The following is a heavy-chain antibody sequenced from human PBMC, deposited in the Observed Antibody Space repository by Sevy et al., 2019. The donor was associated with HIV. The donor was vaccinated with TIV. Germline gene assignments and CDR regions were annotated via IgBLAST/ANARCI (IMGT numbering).Heavy chain of an antibody. CDR2: ISSSGSSI. Sequence: GGSLRLSCAASGFTFSDYYMSWIRQAPGKGLEWVSYISSSGSSIYYADSVKGRSTISRDNAKNSLRLQMNSLRAEDTAVYYCARGWGGTYYYDSSGYSVYPIWGQGTLVTVSS. D-gene: IGHD3-22*01. CDR3: ARGWGGTYYYDSSGYSVYPI. V-gene: IGHV3-11*01. CDR1: GFTFSDYY. J-gene: IGHJ4*02.